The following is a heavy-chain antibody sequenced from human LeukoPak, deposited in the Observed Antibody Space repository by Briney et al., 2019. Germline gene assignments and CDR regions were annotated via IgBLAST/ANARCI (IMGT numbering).Heavy chain of an antibody. CDR1: GGTFSSYA. V-gene: IGHV1-69*13. Sequence: GASVKVSCKASGGTFSSYAISWVRQAPGQGLEWMGGIIPIFGTANYAQKFQGRVTITADESTSTAYMELSSLRSEDTAVYYCARGLGPVLRYFDWQSRYYYYYYMDVWGKGTTVTISS. CDR3: ARGLGPVLRYFDWQSRYYYYYYMDV. D-gene: IGHD3-9*01. J-gene: IGHJ6*03. CDR2: IIPIFGTA.